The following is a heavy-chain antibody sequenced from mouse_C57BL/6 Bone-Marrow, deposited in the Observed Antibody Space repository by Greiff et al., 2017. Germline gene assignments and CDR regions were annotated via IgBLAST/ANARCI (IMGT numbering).Heavy chain of an antibody. J-gene: IGHJ3*01. CDR1: GFNITNTY. D-gene: IGHD1-1*01. Sequence: EVQLQQSVAELVRPGASVKLSCTASGFNITNTYMHWVKQRPEQGLEWIGRIDPANGNTKYAPKFQGKATITADTSSNTAYLQLSSLTSEDTAIYYCASPITTVVATPFAYWGQGTLVTVSA. CDR2: IDPANGNT. CDR3: ASPITTVVATPFAY. V-gene: IGHV14-3*01.